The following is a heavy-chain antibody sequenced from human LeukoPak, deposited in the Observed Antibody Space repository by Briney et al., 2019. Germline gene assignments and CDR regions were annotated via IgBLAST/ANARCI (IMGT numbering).Heavy chain of an antibody. J-gene: IGHJ4*02. CDR1: GFTFSSYA. D-gene: IGHD2-2*01. Sequence: GGSLRLSSAASGFTFSSYAMSWVRQAPGKGLEWVSAISGSGGSTYYADSVKGRFTISRDNSKNTLYLQMNSLRAEDTAVYYCAKEKWDIVVVPAHDYWGQGTLVTVSS. CDR3: AKEKWDIVVVPAHDY. V-gene: IGHV3-23*01. CDR2: ISGSGGST.